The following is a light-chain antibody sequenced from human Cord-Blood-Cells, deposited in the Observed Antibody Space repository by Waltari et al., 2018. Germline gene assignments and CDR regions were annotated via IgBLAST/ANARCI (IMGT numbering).Light chain of an antibody. CDR2: GKS. Sequence: SSELTQDPAVSVALGQTVRITCQGDSLRTYYTSWYQQKPGQATVLVIYGKSNRPSGIPYRFSGSSSGNTASLTITGAQAEDEADYYCNSRDSSGNHLVFGGGTKLTVL. J-gene: IGLJ2*01. CDR1: SLRTYY. CDR3: NSRDSSGNHLV. V-gene: IGLV3-19*01.